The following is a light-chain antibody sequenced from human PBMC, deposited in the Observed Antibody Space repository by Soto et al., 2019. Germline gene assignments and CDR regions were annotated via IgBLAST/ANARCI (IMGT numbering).Light chain of an antibody. CDR2: GVS. CDR1: QSISNKY. J-gene: IGKJ1*01. CDR3: QLYSGSPWT. V-gene: IGKV3-20*01. Sequence: ELVLTQSPGTLSLSPGERATLSCRASQSISNKYLAWYQQEPGQAPRLLIHGVSIRATGIPDRFSGSGSGTDFTLTISRLEPEDFAVYYCQLYSGSPWTFGQGTKV.